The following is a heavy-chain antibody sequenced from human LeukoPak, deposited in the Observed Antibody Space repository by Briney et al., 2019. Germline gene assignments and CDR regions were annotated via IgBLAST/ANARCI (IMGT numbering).Heavy chain of an antibody. CDR1: GFTFSSYS. V-gene: IGHV3-21*01. CDR2: ISSSSSYI. Sequence: GGSLRLSCAASGFTFSSYSMNWVRQAPGKGLEWVSSISSSSSYIYYADSVKGRFTISRDNAKNSLYLQMNSLRAEDTAVYHCARDRFGGADYYYGMDVWGQGTTVTVSS. D-gene: IGHD3-16*01. CDR3: ARDRFGGADYYYGMDV. J-gene: IGHJ6*02.